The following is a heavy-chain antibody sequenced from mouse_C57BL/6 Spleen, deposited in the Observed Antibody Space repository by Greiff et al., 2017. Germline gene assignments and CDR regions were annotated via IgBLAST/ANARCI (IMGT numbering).Heavy chain of an antibody. V-gene: IGHV1-80*01. D-gene: IGHD1-1*01. CDR2: IYPGDGDT. CDR1: GYAFSSYW. J-gene: IGHJ2*01. Sequence: QVQLQQSGAELVKPGASVKISCKASGYAFSSYWMNWVKQRPGKGLEWIGQIYPGDGDTNYNGKFKGKATLTADKSSSTAYMQLSSLTSEDSAVYFCARYFSITTVVAAFDYWGQGTTLTVSS. CDR3: ARYFSITTVVAAFDY.